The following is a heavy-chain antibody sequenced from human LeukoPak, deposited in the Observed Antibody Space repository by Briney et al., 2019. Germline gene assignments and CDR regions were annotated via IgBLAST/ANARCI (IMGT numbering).Heavy chain of an antibody. V-gene: IGHV3-53*01. J-gene: IGHJ4*02. Sequence: GGSLRLSCAASGFTVSSNYMSWVRQAPGKGLERVSVIYSGGSTYYADSVKGRFTISRDNSKNTLYLQMNSLRAEDTAVYYCARDHSGSYYFDYWGQGTLVTVPS. D-gene: IGHD1-26*01. CDR2: IYSGGST. CDR3: ARDHSGSYYFDY. CDR1: GFTVSSNY.